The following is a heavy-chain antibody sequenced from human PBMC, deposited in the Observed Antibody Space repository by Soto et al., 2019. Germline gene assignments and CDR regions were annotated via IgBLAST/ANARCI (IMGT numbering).Heavy chain of an antibody. D-gene: IGHD6-13*01. CDR1: GGSISSGGYY. CDR2: IYHSGTT. V-gene: IGHV4-31*03. J-gene: IGHJ5*02. CDR3: ARDSYSSSWYLGFDP. Sequence: SETLSLTCTVSGGSISSGGYYWSWIRQHPGKGLEWIGYIYHSGTTYYNPSLKSRVTISVDTSKNQFSLKLSSVTAADTAVYYCARDSYSSSWYLGFDPWGQGTLVTVSS.